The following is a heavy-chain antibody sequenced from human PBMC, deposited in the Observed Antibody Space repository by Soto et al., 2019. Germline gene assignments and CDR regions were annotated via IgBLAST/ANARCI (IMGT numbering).Heavy chain of an antibody. D-gene: IGHD3-16*01. CDR3: ARGGYGLYLDY. Sequence: EVQLVESGGGLVQPGGSLRLSCAASGFTFSSYAMHWVRQAPGKGLEYVSVISGNGGSTYYANSVKGRFTISRDNSKHSLYLQRGSLRAEDMAVYYCARGGYGLYLDYWGQGTLVTVSS. CDR2: ISGNGGST. J-gene: IGHJ4*02. CDR1: GFTFSSYA. V-gene: IGHV3-64*01.